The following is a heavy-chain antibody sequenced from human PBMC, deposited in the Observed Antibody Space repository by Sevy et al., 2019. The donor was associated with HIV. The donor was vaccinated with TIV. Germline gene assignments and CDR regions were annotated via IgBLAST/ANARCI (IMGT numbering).Heavy chain of an antibody. Sequence: GGSLRLSCAVSGIIFTTSGMHWVRQAPGKGLEWVAVISYDGRNKCYGDSVKGRFTISRDNSKNILYLQMNSLRVEDTAVYYCAKDFTGYNGMDVWGQGTMVTVSS. CDR1: GIIFTTSG. CDR3: AKDFTGYNGMDV. CDR2: ISYDGRNK. D-gene: IGHD3-9*01. J-gene: IGHJ6*02. V-gene: IGHV3-30*18.